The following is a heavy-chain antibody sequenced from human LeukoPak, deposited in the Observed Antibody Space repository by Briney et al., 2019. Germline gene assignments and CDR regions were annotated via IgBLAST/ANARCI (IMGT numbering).Heavy chain of an antibody. CDR1: GGSISSYY. D-gene: IGHD3-22*01. CDR2: IYYSGST. V-gene: IGHV4-59*08. J-gene: IGHJ4*02. CDR3: ARTLDTSGYYHDY. Sequence: SETLSLTCTVSGGSISSYYWSWIRQPPGKGLEWIGYIYYSGSTNYNPSLKSRVTISVDTSKNQFSLKLSSVTAADTAVYYCARTLDTSGYYHDYWGQGTLVTVSS.